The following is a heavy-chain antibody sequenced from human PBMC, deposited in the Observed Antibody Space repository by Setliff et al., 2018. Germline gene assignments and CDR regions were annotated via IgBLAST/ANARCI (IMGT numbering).Heavy chain of an antibody. CDR1: GGTFKNYG. V-gene: IGHV1-69*05. J-gene: IGHJ6*03. Sequence: SVKVSCKASGGTFKNYGISWVRQAPGQGLEWMGGIIPIFGTTNYAQKFQGRATIITDESTSTAYMELSSLRSEDTAVYYRAREGVDSRSSTDYRYYMDVWGKGTTVTVSS. CDR2: IIPIFGTT. CDR3: AREGVDSRSSTDYRYYMDV. D-gene: IGHD6-6*01.